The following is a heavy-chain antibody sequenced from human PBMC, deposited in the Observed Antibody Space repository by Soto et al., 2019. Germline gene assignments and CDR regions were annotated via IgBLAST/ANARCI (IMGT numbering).Heavy chain of an antibody. CDR2: ISAYNGNT. V-gene: IGHV1-18*01. CDR1: GYTFTSYG. Sequence: QVQLVQSGAEVKKPGASVKVSCKASGYTFTSYGISWVRQAPGQGLEWMGWISAYNGNTNYAQKLQGRVTMTTDTSTSTAYMELRRLRSDATAVYYCARGPLPGQWLTPFDYWGQGTLVTVSS. D-gene: IGHD6-19*01. J-gene: IGHJ4*02. CDR3: ARGPLPGQWLTPFDY.